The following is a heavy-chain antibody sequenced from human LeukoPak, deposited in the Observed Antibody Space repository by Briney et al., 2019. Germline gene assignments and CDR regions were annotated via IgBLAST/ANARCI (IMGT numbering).Heavy chain of an antibody. Sequence: GGSLRLSCVASGFTFFTHPMNWVRQAPGKGLEWVSYISISGSTMYYADFVRGRFTISRDNAKNSVYLQMDSLRADDTAVYYCVRDRFDYALDYWGQGALVTVSS. CDR2: ISISGSTM. CDR3: VRDRFDYALDY. D-gene: IGHD4-17*01. CDR1: GFTFFTHP. J-gene: IGHJ4*02. V-gene: IGHV3-48*03.